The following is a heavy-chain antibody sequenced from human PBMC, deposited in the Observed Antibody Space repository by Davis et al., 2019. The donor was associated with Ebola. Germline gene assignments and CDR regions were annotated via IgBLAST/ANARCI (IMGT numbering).Heavy chain of an antibody. Sequence: GESLKISCAASGFSFSTYSMNWVRQAPGKGLEWVGRIKTKTEGETTDYGAPVKGRFTISKDDSRNTVYLQMNSLKSEDTGVYYCTTLSYWGQGTLVTVSS. CDR1: GFSFSTYS. J-gene: IGHJ4*02. CDR3: TTLSY. CDR2: IKTKTEGETT. V-gene: IGHV3-15*01.